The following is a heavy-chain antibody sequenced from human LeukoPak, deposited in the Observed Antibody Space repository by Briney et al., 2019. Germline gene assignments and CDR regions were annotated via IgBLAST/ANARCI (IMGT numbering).Heavy chain of an antibody. CDR2: INRDGSGR. Sequence: PGGSLGLSCAASGFTFSNYWMTWVRQAPGKGLEWVANINRDGSGRYYVDSVKGRFTISRDDAKSSLYLQMNSLRAEDTAVYYCARRNAMDVWGQGTTVIVFS. CDR1: GFTFSNYW. J-gene: IGHJ6*02. CDR3: ARRNAMDV. V-gene: IGHV3-7*03.